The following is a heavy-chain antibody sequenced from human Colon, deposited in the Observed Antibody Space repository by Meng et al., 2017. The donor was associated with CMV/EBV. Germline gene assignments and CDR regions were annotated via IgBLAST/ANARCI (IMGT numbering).Heavy chain of an antibody. J-gene: IGHJ4*02. CDR1: GFTFRNYA. V-gene: IGHV3-23*01. Sequence: VSGFTFRNYAMTWVRQAPGKGLERVSGIVGSASITYYADSVKGRFTISRDNSKNTLYLQMNSLRAEDTAVYYCAKGLYYYDRGGYNSWGQGTLVTVSS. D-gene: IGHD3-22*01. CDR3: AKGLYYYDRGGYNS. CDR2: IVGSASIT.